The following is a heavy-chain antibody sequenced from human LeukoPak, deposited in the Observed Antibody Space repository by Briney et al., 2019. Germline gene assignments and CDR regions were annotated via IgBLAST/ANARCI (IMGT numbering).Heavy chain of an antibody. CDR2: IIPILGIA. D-gene: IGHD6-13*01. Sequence: SVKVSCKASGGTFSSYAISWVRQAPGQGLEWMGRIIPILGIANYAQKFQGRVTITADKSTSTAYMELSSLRSEDTAVYYCARERGRHSRRAGSDPWGQGTLVTVSS. CDR3: ARERGRHSRRAGSDP. CDR1: GGTFSSYA. J-gene: IGHJ5*02. V-gene: IGHV1-69*04.